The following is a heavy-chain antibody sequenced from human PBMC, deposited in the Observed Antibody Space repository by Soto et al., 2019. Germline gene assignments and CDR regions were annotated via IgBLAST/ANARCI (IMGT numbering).Heavy chain of an antibody. CDR2: ISSSGSTI. CDR1: GFTFSSYE. Sequence: GGSLRLSCAASGFTFSSYEMNWVRQAPGKGLEWVSYISSSGSTIYYADSVKGRFTISRDNAKNSLYLQMNSLRAEDTAVYYCARDSTETIPGGDFQHWGQGTLVTVSS. CDR3: ARDSTETIPGGDFQH. V-gene: IGHV3-48*03. J-gene: IGHJ1*01. D-gene: IGHD2-2*02.